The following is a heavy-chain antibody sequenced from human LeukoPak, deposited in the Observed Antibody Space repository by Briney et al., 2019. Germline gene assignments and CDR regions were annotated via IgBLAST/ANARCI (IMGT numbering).Heavy chain of an antibody. CDR3: ARDRSMIVTN. J-gene: IGHJ4*02. CDR2: IYTSGST. V-gene: IGHV4-61*02. CDR1: GGSISSGSYY. Sequence: SQTLSLTCTVSGGSISSGSYYWSWIRQPAGKGLEWIGRIYTSGSTNYNPSLKSRVTKSVDTSKNQFSLKLSSVTAADTAVYYCARDRSMIVTNWGQGTLVTVSS. D-gene: IGHD3-22*01.